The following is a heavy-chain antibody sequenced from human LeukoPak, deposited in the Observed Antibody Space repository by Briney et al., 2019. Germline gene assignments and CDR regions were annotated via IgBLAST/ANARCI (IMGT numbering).Heavy chain of an antibody. J-gene: IGHJ4*02. CDR1: GFTFSSYA. D-gene: IGHD3-22*01. Sequence: PGGSLRLSCAASGFTFSSYAMHWVRQAPGKGLEWVAVISYDGSNKYYADSVKGRFTISRDNSKNTLYLQMNSLRAEDTAVYYCARGPPSYDSSGYYPLEYWGQGTLVTVSS. CDR2: ISYDGSNK. CDR3: ARGPPSYDSSGYYPLEY. V-gene: IGHV3-30-3*01.